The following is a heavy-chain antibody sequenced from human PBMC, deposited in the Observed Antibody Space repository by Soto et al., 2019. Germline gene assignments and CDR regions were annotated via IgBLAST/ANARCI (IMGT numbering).Heavy chain of an antibody. Sequence: QVHLVQSGAEVKKPGASVNVSCKTSGYTFTRNGISWVRQAPGQGLEWMGWISPNSGNIKYAQKLQGRVIMTTNTSSSTAYLELRPPRSDDAAVYYCVTVSDSTSWHAREVWGAGTKVNFAS. CDR1: GYTFTRNG. V-gene: IGHV1-18*01. CDR2: ISPNSGNI. CDR3: VTVSDSTSWHAREV. D-gene: IGHD2-2*01. J-gene: IGHJ6*01.